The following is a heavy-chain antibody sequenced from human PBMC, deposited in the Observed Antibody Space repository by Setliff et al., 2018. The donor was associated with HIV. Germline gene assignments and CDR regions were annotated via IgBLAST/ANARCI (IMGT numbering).Heavy chain of an antibody. J-gene: IGHJ4*02. CDR1: GFTFSSYW. D-gene: IGHD3-22*01. CDR3: VRDYYDSGGLSAPRLDY. CDR2: IKQDGSEK. Sequence: SLSLSCAASGFTFSSYWMSWVRQAPGKGLEWVANIKQDGSEKYCVDSVKGRFTISRDNAKNSLYLQMNSLRAEDTAVYYCVRDYYDSGGLSAPRLDYWGQGTLVTVSS. V-gene: IGHV3-7*01.